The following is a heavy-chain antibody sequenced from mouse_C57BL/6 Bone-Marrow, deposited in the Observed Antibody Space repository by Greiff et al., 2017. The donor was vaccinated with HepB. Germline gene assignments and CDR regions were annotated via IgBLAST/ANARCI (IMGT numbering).Heavy chain of an antibody. Sequence: VHVKQSGPVLVKPGASVKMSCKASGYTFTDYYMNWVKQSHGKSLEWIGVINPYNGGTSYNQKFKGKATLTVDKSSSTAYMELNSLTSEDSAVYYCARGGGPYAMDYWGQGTSVTVSS. J-gene: IGHJ4*01. CDR2: INPYNGGT. V-gene: IGHV1-19*01. CDR1: GYTFTDYY. CDR3: ARGGGPYAMDY.